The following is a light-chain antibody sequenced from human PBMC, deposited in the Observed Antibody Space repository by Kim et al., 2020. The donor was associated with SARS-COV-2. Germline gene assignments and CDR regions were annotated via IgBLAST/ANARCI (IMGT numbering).Light chain of an antibody. CDR3: LQDYNYPYT. Sequence: SASVGDTVTITCRASRGISDNLAWYQQKPGAAPKLLIHGASNLQTGVPSRFGGTGAGTHFTLTISSLQPEDFATYYCLQDYNYPYTFGQGTKLEI. J-gene: IGKJ2*01. CDR1: RGISDN. V-gene: IGKV1-6*01. CDR2: GAS.